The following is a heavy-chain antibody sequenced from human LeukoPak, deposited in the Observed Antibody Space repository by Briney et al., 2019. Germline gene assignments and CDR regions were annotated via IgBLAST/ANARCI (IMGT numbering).Heavy chain of an antibody. CDR3: ARGSVVVAATPYYFDY. Sequence: ASETLSLTCAVSGYSISSGYYWGWIRQPPGKGLEWIGSIYHSGSTYYNPSLKSRVTISVDTSKNQFSLKLSSVTAADTAVYYCARGSVVVAATPYYFDYWGQGTLVTVSS. D-gene: IGHD2-15*01. CDR2: IYHSGST. V-gene: IGHV4-38-2*01. CDR1: GYSISSGYY. J-gene: IGHJ4*02.